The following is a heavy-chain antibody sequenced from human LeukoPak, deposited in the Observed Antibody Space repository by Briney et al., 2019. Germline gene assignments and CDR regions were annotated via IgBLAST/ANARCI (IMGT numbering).Heavy chain of an antibody. J-gene: IGHJ4*02. V-gene: IGHV3-74*01. Sequence: GGSLRLSCAASGFTFSTYWLHWVRQAPGKGLVWVSRIESDGASTTYADSVKGRFTISRDNAKDTLYLQMNSLRAEDTAVYYCARGYFHGSIDYWGQGTLVTVSS. CDR1: GFTFSTYW. CDR2: IESDGAST. CDR3: ARGYFHGSIDY. D-gene: IGHD5-18*01.